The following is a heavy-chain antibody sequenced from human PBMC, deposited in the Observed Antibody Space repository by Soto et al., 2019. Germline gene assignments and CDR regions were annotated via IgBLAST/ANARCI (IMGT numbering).Heavy chain of an antibody. Sequence: EVQLVESGGGLVKPGGSLRLSCAASGFTFSNAWMSWVRQAPGKGLEWVGRIKSKTDGGTTDYAAPVKGRFTISRDDSKNTLYLHMNSLKTEDTAVYYCTTGLRETYYYDSSGYYYGRPSYYFDYWGQGTLVTVSS. CDR1: GFTFSNAW. J-gene: IGHJ4*02. CDR2: IKSKTDGGTT. V-gene: IGHV3-15*01. D-gene: IGHD3-22*01. CDR3: TTGLRETYYYDSSGYYYGRPSYYFDY.